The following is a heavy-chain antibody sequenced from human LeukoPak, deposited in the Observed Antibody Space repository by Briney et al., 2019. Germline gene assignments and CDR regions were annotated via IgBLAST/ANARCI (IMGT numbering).Heavy chain of an antibody. D-gene: IGHD3-22*01. Sequence: GGSLRLSCAASGFTFSSYEMNWVRQAPGKGLEWVSYISSSGSTIYYADSVKGRFTISRDNAKNSLYLQMNSLRAEETAVYYCAREMIVVDAFDIWGQGTTVTVSS. CDR2: ISSSGSTI. CDR1: GFTFSSYE. J-gene: IGHJ3*02. V-gene: IGHV3-48*03. CDR3: AREMIVVDAFDI.